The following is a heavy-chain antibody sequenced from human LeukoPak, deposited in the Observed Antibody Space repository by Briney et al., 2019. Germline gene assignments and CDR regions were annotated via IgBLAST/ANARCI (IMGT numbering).Heavy chain of an antibody. Sequence: SETLSLTCTVSGYSISSGYYWGWIGQPPGKGLEWIGSIYHSGSTYYNPSLKSRVTISVDTSKNQFSLKLSSVTAADTAVYYCARGRDGYNLYFDYWGQGTLVTVSS. CDR3: ARGRDGYNLYFDY. J-gene: IGHJ4*02. V-gene: IGHV4-38-2*02. CDR1: GYSISSGYY. CDR2: IYHSGST. D-gene: IGHD5-24*01.